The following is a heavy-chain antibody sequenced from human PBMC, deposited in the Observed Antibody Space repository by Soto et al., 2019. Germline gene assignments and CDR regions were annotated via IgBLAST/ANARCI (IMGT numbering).Heavy chain of an antibody. CDR1: GFTFSSYW. CDR3: ARIAASGRGWDV. CDR2: IKQDGSEE. Sequence: EVQLVESGGGLVQPGGSLRLSCVDSGFTFSSYWMSWVRQAPVKGLEWVGNIKQDGSEENYVDSVKGRFTISRENANNSMYLQRNSLRVEDTAVYYCARIAASGRGWDVWGQGTTVVVSS. D-gene: IGHD6-13*01. V-gene: IGHV3-7*01. J-gene: IGHJ6*02.